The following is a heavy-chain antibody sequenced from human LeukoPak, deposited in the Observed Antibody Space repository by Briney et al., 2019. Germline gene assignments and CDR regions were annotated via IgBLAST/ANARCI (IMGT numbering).Heavy chain of an antibody. CDR3: ARGGQGDGYSADEAFDL. D-gene: IGHD5-24*01. Sequence: SQTLSLTCAISGDNVSGNSTAYNWIRQSPSRGLEWLGRTYYRSKWYNDYAVSVKSRITVNPDTSKNQLSLQPNSVTPEDTAVYYCARGGQGDGYSADEAFDLWGQGTMVTVSS. CDR2: TYYRSKWYN. CDR1: GDNVSGNSTA. V-gene: IGHV6-1*01. J-gene: IGHJ3*01.